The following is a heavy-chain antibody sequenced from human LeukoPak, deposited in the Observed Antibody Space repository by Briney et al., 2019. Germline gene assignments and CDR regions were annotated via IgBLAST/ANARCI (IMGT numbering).Heavy chain of an antibody. V-gene: IGHV4-59*12. CDR3: ARLGALHDAFDV. CDR2: IHYSGST. Sequence: SETLSLTCTVSGDSIRSYYWSWIRQPPGKGLEWIGNIHYSGSTRYNPSLKSRVTISVDTSKNQFSLRVTSLTAADTAVYYCARLGALHDAFDVWGQGTLVTVSS. J-gene: IGHJ3*01. CDR1: GDSIRSYY. D-gene: IGHD3-16*01.